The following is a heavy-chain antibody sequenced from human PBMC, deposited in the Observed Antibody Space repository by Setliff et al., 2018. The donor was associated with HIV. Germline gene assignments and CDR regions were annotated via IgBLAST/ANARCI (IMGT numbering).Heavy chain of an antibody. CDR2: IYYTGST. D-gene: IGHD3-3*01. CDR1: GGSISSVGYY. Sequence: PSETLSLTCTVSGGSISSVGYYWSWIRQHPGKGLEWIGYIYYTGSTHDNPSLKSRVTISVDTSNNQFSLNLSSVTAADTAVYYGARDRGSIFGVDTKNWFDPWGQGTLVTVSS. CDR3: ARDRGSIFGVDTKNWFDP. J-gene: IGHJ5*02. V-gene: IGHV4-31*03.